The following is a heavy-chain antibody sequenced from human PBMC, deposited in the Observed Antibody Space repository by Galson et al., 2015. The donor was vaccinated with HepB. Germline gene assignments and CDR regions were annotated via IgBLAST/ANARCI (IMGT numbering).Heavy chain of an antibody. D-gene: IGHD6-13*01. CDR2: IYHSGST. V-gene: IGHV4-4*02. J-gene: IGHJ5*02. CDR1: GGSISSSNW. CDR3: ASRIEQQLALNWFDP. Sequence: ETLSLTCAVSGGSISSSNWWSWVRQPPGKGLEWIGEIYHSGSTNYNPSLKSRVTISVDKSKNQFSLKLSSVTAADTAVYYCASRIEQQLALNWFDPWGQGTLVTVSS.